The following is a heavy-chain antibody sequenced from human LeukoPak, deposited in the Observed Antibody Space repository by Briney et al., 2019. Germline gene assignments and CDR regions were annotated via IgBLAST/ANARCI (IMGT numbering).Heavy chain of an antibody. CDR3: AGGHSSSSEDY. CDR2: IFHTGST. V-gene: IGHV4-38-2*02. Sequence: SETLSLTCTLSGYSISSGYYWAWIRQPPGKGLEWIGSIFHTGSTYHNPSIKSRVTISVDTSKNQFSLKLNSVTAADTAVYYCAGGHSSSSEDYWGQGTLVTVSS. J-gene: IGHJ4*02. CDR1: GYSISSGYY. D-gene: IGHD6-13*01.